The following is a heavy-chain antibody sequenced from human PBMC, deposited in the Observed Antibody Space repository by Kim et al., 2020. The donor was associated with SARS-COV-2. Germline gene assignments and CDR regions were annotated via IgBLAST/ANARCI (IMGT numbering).Heavy chain of an antibody. D-gene: IGHD2-2*01. CDR1: GYTFTSYG. Sequence: ASVKVSCKASGYTFTSYGISWVRQAPGQGLEWMGWISAYNGNTNYAQKLQGRVTMNTDTSTSTAYMELRSLRSDDTAVYYCARDSDLVVPAAMFYGMDVWGQGTTVTVSS. V-gene: IGHV1-18*01. J-gene: IGHJ6*02. CDR2: ISAYNGNT. CDR3: ARDSDLVVPAAMFYGMDV.